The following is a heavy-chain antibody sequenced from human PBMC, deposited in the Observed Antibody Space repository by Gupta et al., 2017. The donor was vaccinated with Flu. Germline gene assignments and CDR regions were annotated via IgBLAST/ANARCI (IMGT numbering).Heavy chain of an antibody. CDR3: VRAEGSNYYYNYYMNV. J-gene: IGHJ6*03. CDR2: TYYRSKWFN. V-gene: IGHV6-1*01. Sequence: PWGGLEWLGRTYYRSKWFNDYAMSVRSRRTINPDTSKNQVSLQLNSVTPEDTAVYYCVRAEGSNYYYNYYMNVWGKGTPVTVSS.